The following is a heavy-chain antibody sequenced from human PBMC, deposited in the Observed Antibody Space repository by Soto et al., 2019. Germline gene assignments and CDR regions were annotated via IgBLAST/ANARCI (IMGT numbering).Heavy chain of an antibody. J-gene: IGHJ6*02. V-gene: IGHV1-69*12. CDR1: GGTFTSYA. CDR3: ARGDMDRGVITNYYFYGMDV. CDR2: IIPIFGTA. Sequence: QVQLVQSGAEVKKPGSSVKVSCKASGGTFTSYAISWVRQAPGQGRGWMGGIIPIFGTANHAQKFQGRVTIAADESTNTAYMELSSVRSEDTAVYYCARGDMDRGVITNYYFYGMDVWGQGTTVTVSS. D-gene: IGHD3-10*01.